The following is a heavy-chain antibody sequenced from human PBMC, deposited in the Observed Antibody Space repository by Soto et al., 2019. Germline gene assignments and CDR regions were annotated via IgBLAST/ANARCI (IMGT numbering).Heavy chain of an antibody. Sequence: SETLSLTCAVSGGSFTSNNWWTWVRQPPGQGLEWIGVIYRTGSTNYNPSLKSRVTISLDESENQFSLKVTSLTAADTAVYYCASRDPGTSVDYWGQGTLVTVSS. V-gene: IGHV4-4*02. J-gene: IGHJ4*02. CDR3: ASRDPGTSVDY. D-gene: IGHD1-7*01. CDR2: IYRTGST. CDR1: GGSFTSNNW.